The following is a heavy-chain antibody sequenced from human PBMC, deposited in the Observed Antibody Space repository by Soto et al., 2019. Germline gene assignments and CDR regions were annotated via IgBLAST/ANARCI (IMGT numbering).Heavy chain of an antibody. CDR2: IYYSGST. J-gene: IGHJ6*02. Sequence: SETLSLTCTVSGGSISSSSYYWGWIRQPPGKGLEWIGSIYYSGSTYYNTSLKNRVTISVDTSKNQYTKKLRYVTAADTAVYYCARLGSGGSSSLLLYYYGMDVWGQGTTVTVS. V-gene: IGHV4-39*01. CDR3: ARLGSGGSSSLLLYYYGMDV. CDR1: GGSISSSSYY. D-gene: IGHD2-15*01.